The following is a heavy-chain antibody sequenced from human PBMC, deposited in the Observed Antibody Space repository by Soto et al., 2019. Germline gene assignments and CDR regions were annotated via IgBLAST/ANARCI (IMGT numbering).Heavy chain of an antibody. D-gene: IGHD3-10*01. CDR3: ARHVVGHYYGSGSYVGRYYYGMDV. Sequence: KPSETLSLTCTVSGGSFSSSSYYWGWIRQPPGKGLEWIGSIYYSGSTYYNPSLKSRVTISVDTSKNQFSLKLSSVTAADTAVYYCARHVVGHYYGSGSYVGRYYYGMDVWGQGTTVTV. CDR2: IYYSGST. J-gene: IGHJ6*02. V-gene: IGHV4-39*01. CDR1: GGSFSSSSYY.